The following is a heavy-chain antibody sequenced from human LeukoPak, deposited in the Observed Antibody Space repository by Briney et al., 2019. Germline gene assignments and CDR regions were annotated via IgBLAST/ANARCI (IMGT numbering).Heavy chain of an antibody. J-gene: IGHJ4*02. CDR3: APERPPRRHDPYCSSTSCYTQFDY. CDR1: GGTFSSYT. Sequence: WASVKVSCKASGGTFSSYTISWVRQAPGQGLEWMGRIIPILGIANYAQKFQGGVTITADKSTSTAYMELSSLRSEDTAVYYCAPERPPRRHDPYCSSTSCYTQFDYWGQGTLVTVSS. D-gene: IGHD2-2*02. CDR2: IIPILGIA. V-gene: IGHV1-69*02.